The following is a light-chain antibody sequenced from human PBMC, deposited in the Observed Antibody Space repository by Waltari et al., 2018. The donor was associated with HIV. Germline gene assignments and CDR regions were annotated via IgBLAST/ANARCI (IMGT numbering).Light chain of an antibody. J-gene: IGLJ3*02. V-gene: IGLV2-23*01. CDR1: SSAVGSYTL. Sequence: QSALTQPASVSGSPGQSITISCTRTSSAVGSYTLVSWYQQHPGQAPTLMIYEDNVRASGVSKRVSGSRAGNTASLTISGLRAEDEADYYCCSDAGGSTPHWGFGGGTNLTVL. CDR3: CSDAGGSTPHWG. CDR2: EDN.